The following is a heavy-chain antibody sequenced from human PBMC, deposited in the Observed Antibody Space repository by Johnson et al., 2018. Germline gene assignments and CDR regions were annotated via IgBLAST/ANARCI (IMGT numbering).Heavy chain of an antibody. CDR2: ISGSGGST. V-gene: IGHV3-23*04. Sequence: VQLVQSGGGLVQXGGSLRLSCAASGFTFSSYSMSWVRQAPGKGLEWVSAISGSGGSTYYAASVQGRFTISRDNSKNTLYLQMNSLRAEDTAVYYCAKVRDYYYYGMDVWGQGTTVTVSS. CDR3: AKVRDYYYYGMDV. J-gene: IGHJ6*02. CDR1: GFTFSSYS.